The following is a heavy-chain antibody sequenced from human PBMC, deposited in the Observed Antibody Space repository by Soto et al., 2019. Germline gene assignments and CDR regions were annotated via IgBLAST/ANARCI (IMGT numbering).Heavy chain of an antibody. V-gene: IGHV3-30*09. Sequence: QVQLVESGGGVVQPGRSLRLSCAASEFTFSSYAMHWVRQAPGKGLEWVAVISYDGTNKYYADSVKGRVAISRDSSKNTLYLQMDSLRAEDTAVYYCARDSMIYTSSWDYYYYYGMDVWGQGTTVTVSS. D-gene: IGHD6-13*01. CDR2: ISYDGTNK. J-gene: IGHJ6*02. CDR3: ARDSMIYTSSWDYYYYYGMDV. CDR1: EFTFSSYA.